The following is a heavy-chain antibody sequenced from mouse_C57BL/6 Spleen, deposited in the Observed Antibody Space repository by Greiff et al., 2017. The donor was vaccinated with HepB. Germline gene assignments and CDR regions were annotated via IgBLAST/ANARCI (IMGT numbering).Heavy chain of an antibody. CDR3: TRYDYDEGDYYAMDY. V-gene: IGHV1-15*01. CDR1: GYTFTDYE. CDR2: IDPETGGT. D-gene: IGHD2-4*01. Sequence: VQLQESGAELVRPGASVTLSCKASGYTFTDYEMHWVKQTPVHGLEWIGAIDPETGGTAYNQKFKGKAILTADKSSSTAYMELRSLTSEDSAVYYCTRYDYDEGDYYAMDYWGQGTSVTVSS. J-gene: IGHJ4*01.